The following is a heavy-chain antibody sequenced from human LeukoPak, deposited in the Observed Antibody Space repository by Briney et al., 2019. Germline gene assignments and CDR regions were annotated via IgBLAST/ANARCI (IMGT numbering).Heavy chain of an antibody. CDR3: ARTGSIDTMVRGVIDY. Sequence: SETLSLTCTVSGGSISSSSYYWGWIRQPPGKGLEWIGSIYYSGSTYHNPSLKSRVTISVDTSKNQFSLKLSSVTAADTAVYYCARTGSIDTMVRGVIDYWGQGTLVTVSS. V-gene: IGHV4-39*01. CDR2: IYYSGST. CDR1: GGSISSSSYY. J-gene: IGHJ4*02. D-gene: IGHD3-10*01.